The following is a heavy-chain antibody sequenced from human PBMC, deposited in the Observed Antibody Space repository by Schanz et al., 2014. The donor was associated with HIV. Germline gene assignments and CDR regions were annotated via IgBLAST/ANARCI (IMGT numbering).Heavy chain of an antibody. CDR2: ISAGSESV. J-gene: IGHJ4*02. Sequence: EVQLLESGGNLVHPGGSLRLSCAASGFTFSSKSMSWVRQAPGKGLEWVSSISAGSESVKYADSVRGRFTISRDNAKNSLYLQMNSLRFADTAVYYCVRGDTVFEYWGQGTLVTVS. D-gene: IGHD5-18*01. CDR3: VRGDTVFEY. V-gene: IGHV3-21*02. CDR1: GFTFSSKS.